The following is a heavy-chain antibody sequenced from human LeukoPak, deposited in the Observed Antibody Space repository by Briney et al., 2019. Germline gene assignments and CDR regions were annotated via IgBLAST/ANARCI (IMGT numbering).Heavy chain of an antibody. Sequence: ASVKVSCKASGYTFTSYDINWVRQATGQGLEWMGWMNPNRGNTGYAQKFQGRVAMTRDTSISTAYMELSSLRSEDTAVYYCARFGGTSRARNYYPYYYMDVWGKGTTVTVSS. V-gene: IGHV1-8*01. D-gene: IGHD2-2*01. J-gene: IGHJ6*03. CDR1: GYTFTSYD. CDR2: MNPNRGNT. CDR3: ARFGGTSRARNYYPYYYMDV.